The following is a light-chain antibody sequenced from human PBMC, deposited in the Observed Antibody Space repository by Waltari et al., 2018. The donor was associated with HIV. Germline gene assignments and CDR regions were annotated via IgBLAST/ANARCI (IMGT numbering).Light chain of an antibody. CDR2: INY. J-gene: IGLJ2*01. CDR3: AAWDDSLKGVV. V-gene: IGLV1-44*01. CDR1: SSNIGSSP. Sequence: QSVLTQPPSASGTPGQRVTISCSGSSSNIGSSPVNWYQQLPGTAPKLLMYINYQRPSGVPDRFSGSKSGTSAYLAISGLQSEDEADYFCAAWDDSLKGVVFGGGTKLTVL.